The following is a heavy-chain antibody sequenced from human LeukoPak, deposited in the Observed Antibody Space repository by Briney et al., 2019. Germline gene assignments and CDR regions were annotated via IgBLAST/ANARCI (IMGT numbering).Heavy chain of an antibody. J-gene: IGHJ6*02. Sequence: GASVKVSCKASGGTFSSYAISWVRQAPGQGLEWMGRIIPILGIANYAQKFQGRVTITADKSTSTAYMELSSLRSEDTAVYYCARGGSYYFYNGMDVWGQGTTVPVSS. V-gene: IGHV1-69*04. CDR3: ARGGSYYFYNGMDV. D-gene: IGHD1-26*01. CDR2: IIPILGIA. CDR1: GGTFSSYA.